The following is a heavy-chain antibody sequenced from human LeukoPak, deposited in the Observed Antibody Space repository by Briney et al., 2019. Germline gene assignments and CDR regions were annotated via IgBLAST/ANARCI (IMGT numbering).Heavy chain of an antibody. Sequence: GGSLRLSRAASGFAFSSYAMHWVRQAPGKGLEWMAVISYDGRNEYYADFVKGRFTISRDNSKNTLYLQMDSLRAEDTAVYYCASTNYRGGSTGYNWFDPWGQGTLVTVSS. CDR2: ISYDGRNE. CDR3: ASTNYRGGSTGYNWFDP. V-gene: IGHV3-30*04. J-gene: IGHJ5*02. D-gene: IGHD1-26*01. CDR1: GFAFSSYA.